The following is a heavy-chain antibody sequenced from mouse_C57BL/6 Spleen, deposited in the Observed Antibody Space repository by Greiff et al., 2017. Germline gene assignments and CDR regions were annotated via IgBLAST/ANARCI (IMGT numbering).Heavy chain of an antibody. D-gene: IGHD4-1*01. V-gene: IGHV1-64*01. CDR2: IHPNSGST. J-gene: IGHJ2*01. CDR3: ARELTGTVPFDD. CDR1: GYTFTSYW. Sequence: QVQLQQPGAELVKPGASVKLSCKASGYTFTSYWMPWVKQRPGQGLEWIGMIHPNSGSTNYNEKFKSKATLTVDKSSSTAYMQLSSLTSEDSAVXYCARELTGTVPFDDWGQGTTLTVSS.